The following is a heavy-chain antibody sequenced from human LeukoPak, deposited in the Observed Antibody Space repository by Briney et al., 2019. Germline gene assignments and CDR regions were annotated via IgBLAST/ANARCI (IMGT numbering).Heavy chain of an antibody. CDR3: ARPRTYSSTWDAFDI. CDR1: GYSFTNYW. Sequence: GESLKISCKGSGYSFTNYWIAWVRQMPGKGLEWMGIIYPGVSDTIYSPSFQGQVTISADKSISTAYLQWSSLKVSDTAMYYCARPRTYSSTWDAFDIWGQGTMVTVSS. CDR2: IYPGVSDT. D-gene: IGHD6-13*01. J-gene: IGHJ3*02. V-gene: IGHV5-51*01.